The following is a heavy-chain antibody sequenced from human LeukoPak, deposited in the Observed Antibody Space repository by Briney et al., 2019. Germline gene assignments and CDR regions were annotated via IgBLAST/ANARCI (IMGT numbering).Heavy chain of an antibody. J-gene: IGHJ4*02. CDR3: ARGGVAGYRLIFDY. V-gene: IGHV1-69*13. D-gene: IGHD6-19*01. CDR2: IIPIFGTA. CDR1: GGTFSSYA. Sequence: SVKVSCKASGGTFSSYAISWVRQAPGQGLEWMGGIIPIFGTANYAQKFQGRVTITADESTSTAYMELSSLRSEDTAVYYCARGGVAGYRLIFDYWGQGTLVTVSS.